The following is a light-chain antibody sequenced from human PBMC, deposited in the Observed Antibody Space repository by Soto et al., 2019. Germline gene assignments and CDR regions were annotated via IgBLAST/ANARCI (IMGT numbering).Light chain of an antibody. CDR3: SSYAGSNNFGVV. CDR2: EVS. CDR1: SSDVGGYNY. V-gene: IGLV2-8*01. J-gene: IGLJ2*01. Sequence: HSALTQPPSASGSPGQSVTISCTGTSSDVGGYNYVSWYQQHPGKAPKLMIYEVSKRPSGVPDRFSGSKSGNTASLTVSGLQAEDEADYYCSSYAGSNNFGVVFGGGTKLTVL.